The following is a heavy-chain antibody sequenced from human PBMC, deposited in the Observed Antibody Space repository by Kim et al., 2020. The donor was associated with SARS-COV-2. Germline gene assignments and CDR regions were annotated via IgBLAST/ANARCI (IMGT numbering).Heavy chain of an antibody. D-gene: IGHD1-26*01. J-gene: IGHJ6*02. CDR2: IDPSDSNI. Sequence: GESLKISCRGSGYTFTNYWLSWVRQLPGKGLEWMGRIDPSDSNIKYNPSFQGHATISVDESINTAYLQWSTLKASDTAMYYCGRHKGGGSYFFGYHGMDVWGQGTTVTVSS. CDR3: GRHKGGGSYFFGYHGMDV. CDR1: GYTFTNYW. V-gene: IGHV5-10-1*01.